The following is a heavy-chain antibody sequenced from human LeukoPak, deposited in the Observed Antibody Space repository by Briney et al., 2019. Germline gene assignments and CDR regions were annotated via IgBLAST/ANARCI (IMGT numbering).Heavy chain of an antibody. J-gene: IGHJ4*02. CDR3: AKVGTSGSSGWYEDY. CDR2: IVGSGDST. V-gene: IGHV3-23*01. D-gene: IGHD6-19*01. CDR1: GFTFSSYP. Sequence: PGGSLRLSCAASGFTFSSYPMSWVRQAPGKGLEWVSGIVGSGDSTYYADSVKGRFTISRDNSKNTLYLQMNSLRAEDTAVYYCAKVGTSGSSGWYEDYWGQGTLVTVSP.